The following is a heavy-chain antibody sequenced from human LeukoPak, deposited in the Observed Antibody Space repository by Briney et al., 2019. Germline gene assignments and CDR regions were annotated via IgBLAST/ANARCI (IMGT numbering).Heavy chain of an antibody. Sequence: GASVKVSCKTSGYNFTSYDISWVRQATGQGPGWMGWMNPSSGNTGYAQNFQGRLDLTRNIALTTAYMELSSLTSEDTATYYCVRAAQEGRDSLTGVQTGNWFDPWGQGTLVTVSS. V-gene: IGHV1-8*01. CDR3: VRAAQEGRDSLTGVQTGNWFDP. CDR1: GYNFTSYD. CDR2: MNPSSGNT. D-gene: IGHD3-9*01. J-gene: IGHJ5*02.